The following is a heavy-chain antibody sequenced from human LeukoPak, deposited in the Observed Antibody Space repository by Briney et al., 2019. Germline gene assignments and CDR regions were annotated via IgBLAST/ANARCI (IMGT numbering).Heavy chain of an antibody. CDR2: ISETGGNI. D-gene: IGHD3-3*01. CDR1: GFTFRSYA. J-gene: IGHJ4*02. Sequence: GGSLRLSCAASGFTFRSYAMNWVRQAPRKGLEWVSRISETGGNIHYAESVKGRFTVSRDNSKNTVYLQMNRLSAEDTAIYYCAKVAWGGWYYFDFWGQGTRVTVSS. CDR3: AKVAWGGWYYFDF. V-gene: IGHV3-23*01.